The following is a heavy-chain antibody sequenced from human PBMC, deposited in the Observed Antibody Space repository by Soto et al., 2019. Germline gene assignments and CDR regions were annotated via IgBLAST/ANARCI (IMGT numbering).Heavy chain of an antibody. Sequence: ASVKVSCKASGFTFTSSAMQWVRQARGQRLEWIGWIVVGSGNTNYAQKFQERVTITRDMSTSTAYMELSSLRSEDTAVYYCAANYDSSGYYYVAFDIWGQGTMVTVSS. V-gene: IGHV1-58*02. J-gene: IGHJ3*02. D-gene: IGHD3-22*01. CDR2: IVVGSGNT. CDR1: GFTFTSSA. CDR3: AANYDSSGYYYVAFDI.